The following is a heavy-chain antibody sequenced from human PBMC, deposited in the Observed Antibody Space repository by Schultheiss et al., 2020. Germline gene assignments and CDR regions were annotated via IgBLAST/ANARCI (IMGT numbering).Heavy chain of an antibody. Sequence: GESLKISCAASGFTFSSYSMNWVRQAPGKGLVWVSRINSDGSSTSYADSVKGRFTISRDNSKNTLYLQMNSLRAEDTAVYYCAKSPDPTYYDILTGYSDYWGQGTLVTVSS. CDR2: INSDGSST. CDR1: GFTFSSYS. J-gene: IGHJ4*02. CDR3: AKSPDPTYYDILTGYSDY. D-gene: IGHD3-9*01. V-gene: IGHV3-74*01.